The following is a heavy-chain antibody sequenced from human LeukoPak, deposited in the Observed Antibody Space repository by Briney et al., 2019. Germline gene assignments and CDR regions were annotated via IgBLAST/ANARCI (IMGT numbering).Heavy chain of an antibody. Sequence: GGSLRLSCAASGFTFSIHWMNWVRQAPGKGLEWVANIKQDGSEKYYVESVKGRFTISRDNAKNSLYLQMNSLRAEDTAVYYCARDPDMVRGVNFDYWGQGTLVTVSS. CDR2: IKQDGSEK. CDR1: GFTFSIHW. J-gene: IGHJ4*02. CDR3: ARDPDMVRGVNFDY. D-gene: IGHD3-10*01. V-gene: IGHV3-7*03.